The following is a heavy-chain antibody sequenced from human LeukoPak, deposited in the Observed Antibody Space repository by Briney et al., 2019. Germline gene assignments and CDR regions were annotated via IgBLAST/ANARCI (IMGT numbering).Heavy chain of an antibody. CDR2: ISTNSGDT. J-gene: IGHJ3*02. Sequence: ASVKVSCKASGYTFTGYYMHWVRQAPGQGIEWMGRISTNSGDTNYAQKFQGRVTMTRDTSISTAYMELSRLRSDDTAVYYCAREMTTVTHDAFDIWGQGTMVTVSS. CDR1: GYTFTGYY. CDR3: AREMTTVTHDAFDI. V-gene: IGHV1-2*06. D-gene: IGHD4-17*01.